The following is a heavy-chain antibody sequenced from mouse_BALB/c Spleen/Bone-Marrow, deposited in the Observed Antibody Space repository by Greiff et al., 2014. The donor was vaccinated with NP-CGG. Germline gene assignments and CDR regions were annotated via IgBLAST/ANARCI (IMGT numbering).Heavy chain of an antibody. J-gene: IGHJ2*01. CDR3: ARDHFDH. CDR1: GYTFSSYW. V-gene: IGHV1-9*01. CDR2: ILPGSVTT. Sequence: VQLQQSGAELMKPGASVKISCKATGYTFSSYWIEWIKQRPGHGLEWIGEILPGSVTTNYNGRFKGKATFTADTSSNTAYMQLSSLTSEDSAVYYCARDHFDHWGPCTTLTVSS.